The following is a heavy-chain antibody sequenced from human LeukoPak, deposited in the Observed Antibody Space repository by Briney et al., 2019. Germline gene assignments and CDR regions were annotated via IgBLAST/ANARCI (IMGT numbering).Heavy chain of an antibody. CDR2: IKQDGSEK. J-gene: IGHJ4*02. CDR1: GFTFSTYW. CDR3: ARDSAGNDY. Sequence: GGSLRLSCAASGFTFSTYWMSWVRQAPGKGLEWEANIKQDGSEKYYIDSVKGRFTISRDNAKNSLYLQMNSLRAEDTAMYYCARDSAGNDYWGQGTLVTVSS. V-gene: IGHV3-7*01. D-gene: IGHD6-13*01.